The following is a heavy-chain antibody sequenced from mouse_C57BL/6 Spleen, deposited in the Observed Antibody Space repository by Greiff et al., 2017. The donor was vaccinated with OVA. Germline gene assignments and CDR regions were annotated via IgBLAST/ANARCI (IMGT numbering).Heavy chain of an antibody. V-gene: IGHV1-18*01. CDR2: INPNNGGT. CDR1: GYTFTDYN. CDR3: ARVLWSYAMDY. D-gene: IGHD1-1*02. Sequence: VQLQQSGPELVKPGASVKIPCKASGYTFTDYNMDWVKQSHGKSLEWIGDINPNNGGTIYNQTFKGKATLTVDKSSSTAYLELRSLTSDDTAVYYCARVLWSYAMDYWGKGTSVTVAS. J-gene: IGHJ4*01.